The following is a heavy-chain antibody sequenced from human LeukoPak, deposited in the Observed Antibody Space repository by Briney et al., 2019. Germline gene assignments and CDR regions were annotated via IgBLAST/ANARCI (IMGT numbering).Heavy chain of an antibody. CDR1: GGSFSGYY. CDR2: INHSGSA. V-gene: IGHV4-34*01. D-gene: IGHD6-25*01. Sequence: SETLSLTCAVYGGSFSGYYWSWIRQPPGKGLEWIGEINHSGSANYNPSLKSRVTISVDTSKNQFSLKLSSVTAADTAVYYCARGDVKSGAFDIWGQGTMVTVSS. CDR3: ARGDVKSGAFDI. J-gene: IGHJ3*02.